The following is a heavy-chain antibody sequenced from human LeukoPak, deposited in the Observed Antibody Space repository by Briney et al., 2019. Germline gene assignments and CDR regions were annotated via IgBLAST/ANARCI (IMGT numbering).Heavy chain of an antibody. Sequence: GGSLRLSCAASGFTFSDYGMHWVRQAPGKGLEWVAFIRYDENTKYYADSVKGRFTISRDNSKNTLDLQMNSLRPEDTAVYYCARASAYCGGDCFSDYWGQGTLVTVSS. CDR2: IRYDENTK. V-gene: IGHV3-30*02. CDR1: GFTFSDYG. CDR3: ARASAYCGGDCFSDY. D-gene: IGHD2-21*02. J-gene: IGHJ4*02.